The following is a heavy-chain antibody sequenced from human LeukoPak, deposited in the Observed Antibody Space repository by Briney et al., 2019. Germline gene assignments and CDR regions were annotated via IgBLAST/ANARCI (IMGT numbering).Heavy chain of an antibody. Sequence: SGGSPRLSCAASGFTFSSYAMSWVRQAPGKGLEWVSAISGSGGSTYYADSVKGRFTISRDNSKNTLYLQMNSLRAEDTAVYYCAKAHYYGSGSSWGFDYWGQGTLVTVSS. CDR2: ISGSGGST. J-gene: IGHJ4*02. CDR3: AKAHYYGSGSSWGFDY. V-gene: IGHV3-23*01. D-gene: IGHD3-10*01. CDR1: GFTFSSYA.